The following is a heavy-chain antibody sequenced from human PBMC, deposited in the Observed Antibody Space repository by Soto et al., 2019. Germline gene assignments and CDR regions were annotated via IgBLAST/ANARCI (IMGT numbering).Heavy chain of an antibody. CDR3: ARGLAFGVAIPLFES. J-gene: IGHJ5*01. V-gene: IGHV4-61*01. CDR2: MYYSGTT. D-gene: IGHD3-3*01. CDR1: GGSVSSRSYY. Sequence: KASETLSLTCTVSGGSVSSRSYYWSWIRQPPGKGLEWIGHMYYSGTTNYQPSLKSRVTISADTSQNQFSLKLSSVSAADTAVYYCARGLAFGVAIPLFESWGQGPLVTVSS.